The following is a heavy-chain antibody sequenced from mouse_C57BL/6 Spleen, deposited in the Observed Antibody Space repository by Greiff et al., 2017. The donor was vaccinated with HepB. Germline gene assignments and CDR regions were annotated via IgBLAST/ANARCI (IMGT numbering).Heavy chain of an antibody. CDR2: IYPGSGST. D-gene: IGHD3-3*01. J-gene: IGHJ4*01. Sequence: QVQLKQPGAELVKPGASVKMSCKASGYTFTSYWITWVKQRPGQGLEWIGDIYPGSGSTNYNEKFKSKATLTVDTSSSTAYMQLSSLTSEDSAVYYCARRDERDAMDYWGQGTSVTVSS. V-gene: IGHV1-55*01. CDR1: GYTFTSYW. CDR3: ARRDERDAMDY.